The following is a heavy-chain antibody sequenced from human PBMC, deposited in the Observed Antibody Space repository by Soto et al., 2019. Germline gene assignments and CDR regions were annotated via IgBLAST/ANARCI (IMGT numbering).Heavy chain of an antibody. D-gene: IGHD6-13*01. CDR1: GFDFSTFG. CDR3: AKAGGAAGTVDYFDY. CDR2: ISGSVGST. J-gene: IGHJ4*02. Sequence: GGSLRLSCAASGFDFSTFGMNWVRQSPGKGLEWVSVISGSVGSTYYADSVKGRFTITRDNSKNTLYLQMNSLRAEDTAVYYCAKAGGAAGTVDYFDYWGQGTLVTVSS. V-gene: IGHV3-23*01.